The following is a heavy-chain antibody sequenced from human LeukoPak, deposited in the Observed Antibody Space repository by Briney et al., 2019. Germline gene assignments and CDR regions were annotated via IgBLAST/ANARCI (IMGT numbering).Heavy chain of an antibody. D-gene: IGHD4-17*01. J-gene: IGHJ5*02. CDR3: ARLQATVTSNWFDP. CDR2: ISGSGGST. Sequence: GGSLRLSCAASGFTFSSYAMSWVRQAPGKGLEWVSPISGSGGSTYYADSVKGRFTISRDNSKNTLYLQMNSLRAEDTAVYYCARLQATVTSNWFDPWGQGTLVTVSS. V-gene: IGHV3-23*01. CDR1: GFTFSSYA.